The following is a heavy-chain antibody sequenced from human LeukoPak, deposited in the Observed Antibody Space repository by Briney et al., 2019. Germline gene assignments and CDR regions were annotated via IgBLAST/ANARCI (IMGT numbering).Heavy chain of an antibody. D-gene: IGHD6-19*01. Sequence: SETLSLTCTVSGGSISSHYWSWIRQPPGKGLEWIGYIYYSGSTNYNPSLESRVTISVDTSKNQFSLKLSSVTAADTAVYYCARARWLATFDYWGQGTLVTVSS. CDR3: ARARWLATFDY. J-gene: IGHJ4*02. CDR1: GGSISSHY. CDR2: IYYSGST. V-gene: IGHV4-59*11.